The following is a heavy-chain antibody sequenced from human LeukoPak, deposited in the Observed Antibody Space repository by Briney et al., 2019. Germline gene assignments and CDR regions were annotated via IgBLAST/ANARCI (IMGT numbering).Heavy chain of an antibody. CDR1: GGTFSSYA. J-gene: IGHJ6*03. V-gene: IGHV1-69*13. CDR2: IIPIFGTA. D-gene: IGHD3-3*01. Sequence: GASVKVSCKASGGTFSSYAISWVRQAPGQGLEWMGGIIPIFGTANYAQKFQGRVTITADESTSTAYMELSSLRSEDTAVYYCARDKGFWSDIFTDYYYYYMDVWGKGTTVTVSS. CDR3: ARDKGFWSDIFTDYYYYYMDV.